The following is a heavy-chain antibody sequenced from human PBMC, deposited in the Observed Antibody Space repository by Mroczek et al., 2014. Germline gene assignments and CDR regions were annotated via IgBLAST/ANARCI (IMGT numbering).Heavy chain of an antibody. CDR2: ISYDGSNK. V-gene: IGHV3-30*18. Sequence: QVQLVQSGGGVVQPGRSLRLSCAASGFTFSSYGMHWVRQAPGKGLEWVAVISYDGSNKYYADSVKGRFTISRDNSKNTLYLQMNSLRAEDTAVYYCAKDFAAQDIVVVPAASWGQGTLVTVSS. J-gene: IGHJ4*02. CDR3: AKDFAAQDIVVVPAAS. CDR1: GFTFSSYG. D-gene: IGHD2-2*01.